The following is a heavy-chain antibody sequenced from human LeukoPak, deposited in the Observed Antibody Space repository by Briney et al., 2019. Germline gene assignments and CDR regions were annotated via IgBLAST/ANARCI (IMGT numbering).Heavy chain of an antibody. V-gene: IGHV3-11*03. CDR3: ARSDFWSGYHRGYFDY. D-gene: IGHD3-3*01. CDR1: GFSFSDNY. J-gene: IGHJ4*02. Sequence: GGSLRLSCAASGFSFSDNYMSWIRQAPGKGLEWVSYISNSGSYTNYPDSVKGRFTISRDNAENSLYLQMNSLRVEDTALYYCARSDFWSGYHRGYFDYWGQGTLVTVSS. CDR2: ISNSGSYT.